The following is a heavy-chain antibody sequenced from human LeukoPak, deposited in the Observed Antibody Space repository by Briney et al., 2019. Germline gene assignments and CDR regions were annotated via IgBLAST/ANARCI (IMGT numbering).Heavy chain of an antibody. Sequence: SETLSLTCAVSGGSMSDHYWSWIRQTPGTTLEWIGYIYATGNTNYSPSLKGRVTISLDTSKNHFSLRLRSVTAADTALYYCARHFRRDYPDSGSSQYFHYIDVWGKGTAVVVSS. CDR2: IYATGNT. D-gene: IGHD3-10*01. V-gene: IGHV4-4*09. CDR3: ARHFRRDYPDSGSSQYFHYIDV. CDR1: GGSMSDHY. J-gene: IGHJ6*03.